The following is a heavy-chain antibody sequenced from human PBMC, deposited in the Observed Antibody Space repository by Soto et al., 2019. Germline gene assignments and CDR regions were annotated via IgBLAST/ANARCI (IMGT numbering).Heavy chain of an antibody. CDR3: ARIVGGAPDH. Sequence: SQTLSLTCAISGDSVASNSAAWNWIRQSPSRGLEWLGRTYYRSKRHNDYALSVKSRININPDTSKNQFSLHLKSATPEDTAIYYCARIVGGAPDHWGLGTLVTVSS. J-gene: IGHJ5*02. CDR2: TYYRSKRHN. CDR1: GDSVASNSAA. D-gene: IGHD3-16*01. V-gene: IGHV6-1*01.